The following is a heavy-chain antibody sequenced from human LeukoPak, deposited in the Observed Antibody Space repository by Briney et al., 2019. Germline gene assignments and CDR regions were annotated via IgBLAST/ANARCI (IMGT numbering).Heavy chain of an antibody. CDR2: IYTSGST. V-gene: IGHV4-4*07. CDR1: GGSISSYY. D-gene: IGHD3-10*01. CDR3: ARDSGTTEEVKFDP. Sequence: PSETLSLTCTVSGGSISSYYWSWIRQPAGKGLEWIGRIYTSGSTTYNPSLKSRVTMSVDTSKNQFSLKLSSVTAADTAVYYCARDSGTTEEVKFDPWGQGTLVTVSS. J-gene: IGHJ5*02.